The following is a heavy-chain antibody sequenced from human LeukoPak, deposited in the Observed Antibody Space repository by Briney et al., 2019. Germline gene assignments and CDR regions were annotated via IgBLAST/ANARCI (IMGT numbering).Heavy chain of an antibody. CDR1: GFAFNTYS. J-gene: IGHJ1*01. Sequence: GVSLRLFCAASGFAFNTYSLIWVRQAPGEGLEWVSSISPSSSYIYYADSVKGRFTISRDNAKNSLYLQMNSLRAEDTAVYYCARCRAEFCAGDGYPLQHWGQGTLVTVSS. V-gene: IGHV3-21*04. D-gene: IGHD2-21*02. CDR2: ISPSSSYI. CDR3: ARCRAEFCAGDGYPLQH.